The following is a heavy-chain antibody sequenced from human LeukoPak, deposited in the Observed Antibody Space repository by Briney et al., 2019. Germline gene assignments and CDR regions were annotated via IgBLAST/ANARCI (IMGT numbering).Heavy chain of an antibody. CDR3: AVGYCSSTSCYREYFQH. Sequence: SETLSLTCTVSGGSISSYYWGWIRQPPGKGLEWIGTIYHSGSTYYNPSLKSRVTISVDTSKNQFSLKLSSVTAADTAVYYCAVGYCSSTSCYREYFQHWGQGTLVTVSS. CDR2: IYHSGST. J-gene: IGHJ1*01. V-gene: IGHV4-59*04. CDR1: GGSISSYY. D-gene: IGHD2-2*02.